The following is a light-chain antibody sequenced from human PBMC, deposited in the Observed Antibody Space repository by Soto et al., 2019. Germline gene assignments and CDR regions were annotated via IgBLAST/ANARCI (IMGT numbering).Light chain of an antibody. CDR3: QQYGNSSFT. CDR1: QSVSSNS. Sequence: EIVLTQSPGTLSLSPGERATLSSRASQSVSSNSLAWYQHKPGQAPRLLIYGASSRATGIPDRFSGSGSGTDFTLTISRLESEDFAVYYCQQYGNSSFTFGPGTKVDI. J-gene: IGKJ3*01. V-gene: IGKV3-20*01. CDR2: GAS.